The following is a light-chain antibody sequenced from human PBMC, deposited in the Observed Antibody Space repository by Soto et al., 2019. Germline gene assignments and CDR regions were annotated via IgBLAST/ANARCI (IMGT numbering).Light chain of an antibody. J-gene: IGLJ1*01. Sequence: QSALTQPASVSGSPGQSITISCTGTSSDVGAYNYVSWYQQHPGKAPKLMIYDVSNRPSGVSNRFSGSESGNTASLTISGLQAEDEADYYCSSYTSSSTYVFGTGTKLTVL. CDR3: SSYTSSSTYV. V-gene: IGLV2-14*01. CDR1: SSDVGAYNY. CDR2: DVS.